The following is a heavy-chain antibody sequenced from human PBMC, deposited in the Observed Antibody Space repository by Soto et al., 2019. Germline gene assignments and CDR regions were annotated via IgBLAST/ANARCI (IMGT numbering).Heavy chain of an antibody. D-gene: IGHD3-22*01. V-gene: IGHV1-69*06. CDR3: ARTYYYDSSGPFDY. J-gene: IGHJ4*02. Sequence: ASVKVSCKASGGTFSSYAISWVRQAPGQGLEWMGGIIPIFGTANYAQKFQGRVTITADKSTSTAYMELSSLRSEDTAVYYCARTYYYDSSGPFDYWGQGTLVTVSS. CDR1: GGTFSSYA. CDR2: IIPIFGTA.